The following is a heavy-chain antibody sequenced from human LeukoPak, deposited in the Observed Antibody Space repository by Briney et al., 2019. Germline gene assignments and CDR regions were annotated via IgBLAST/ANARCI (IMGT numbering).Heavy chain of an antibody. CDR1: GFTFSSYA. CDR2: ISGSGGTT. V-gene: IGHV3-23*01. J-gene: IGHJ4*02. CDR3: ARGVLTGLDYFDY. D-gene: IGHD3-9*01. Sequence: GGSLRLSCAASGFTFSSYAMSWVRQAPGKGLEWVSTISGSGGTTYYVDSVRGRFTISRDNSKNTLYLQMNSLRAEDTALYYCARGVLTGLDYFDYWGQGTLVTVSS.